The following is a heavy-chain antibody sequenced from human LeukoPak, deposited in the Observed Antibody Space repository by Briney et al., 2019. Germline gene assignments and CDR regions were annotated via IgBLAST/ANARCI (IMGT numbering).Heavy chain of an antibody. V-gene: IGHV3-21*01. D-gene: IGHD3-3*01. Sequence: PGGSPRLSCAASGFTFSSYAMSWVRQAPGKGLEWVSSISSSSSYIYYADSVKGRFTISRDNAKNSLYLQMNSLRAEDTAVYYCARDSTMSTPNWFDPWGQGTLVTVSS. CDR3: ARDSTMSTPNWFDP. J-gene: IGHJ5*02. CDR1: GFTFSSYA. CDR2: ISSSSSYI.